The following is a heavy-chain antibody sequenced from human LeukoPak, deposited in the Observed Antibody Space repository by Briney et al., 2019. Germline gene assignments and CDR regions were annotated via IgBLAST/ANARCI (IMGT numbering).Heavy chain of an antibody. CDR3: ARQGIVVVPAVTDYYYYMDV. D-gene: IGHD2-2*01. V-gene: IGHV1-69*13. CDR1: GGTFSSYA. Sequence: SVKVSCKTSGGTFSSYAISWVRQAPGQGLEWMGGIIPIFGIANYAQKFQGRVTITADESTSTAYMELSSLRSEDTAVYYCARQGIVVVPAVTDYYYYMDVWGKGTTVTVSS. CDR2: IIPIFGIA. J-gene: IGHJ6*03.